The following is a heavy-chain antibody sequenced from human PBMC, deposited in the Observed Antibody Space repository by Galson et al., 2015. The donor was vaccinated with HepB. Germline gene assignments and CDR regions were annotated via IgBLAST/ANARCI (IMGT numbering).Heavy chain of an antibody. Sequence: TLSLTCTVSGGSISSGGYYWSWIRQHPGKGLEWIGYIYYSGSTYYNPSLKSRVTISVDTSKNQFSLKLSSVTAADTAVYYCARDTGSGSYLDYFDYWGQGTLVTVSS. V-gene: IGHV4-31*03. CDR2: IYYSGST. CDR3: ARDTGSGSYLDYFDY. D-gene: IGHD3-10*01. CDR1: GGSISSGGYY. J-gene: IGHJ4*02.